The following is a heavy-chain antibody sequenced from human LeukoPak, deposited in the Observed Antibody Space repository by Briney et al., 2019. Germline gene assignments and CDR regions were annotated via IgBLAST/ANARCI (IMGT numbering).Heavy chain of an antibody. CDR1: GDFISSGDYY. V-gene: IGHV4-61*02. J-gene: IGHJ3*02. D-gene: IGHD3-22*01. Sequence: SQTLSLTCTVSGDFISSGDYYWSWIRQPAGKGLEWIGRISSSGSTNYNPSLKSRVTISVDTSKNQFSLKLSSVTAADTAVYFCARGPYSYDSSGAFDIWGQGTMVTVSS. CDR2: ISSSGST. CDR3: ARGPYSYDSSGAFDI.